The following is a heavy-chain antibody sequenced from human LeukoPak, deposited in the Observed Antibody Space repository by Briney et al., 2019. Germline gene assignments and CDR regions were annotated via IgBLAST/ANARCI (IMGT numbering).Heavy chain of an antibody. CDR3: ARDLPRTDAFDI. J-gene: IGHJ3*02. V-gene: IGHV4-4*07. D-gene: IGHD1-14*01. CDR2: IYTSGST. CDR1: GGSISGYY. Sequence: EPSETLSLTCTVSGGSISGYYWSWIRQPAGKGLEWIGHIYTSGSTNYNPSLKSRVTMSVDTSKNQFSLNLSSVTAADTAVYYCARDLPRTDAFDIWGQGTMVTVSS.